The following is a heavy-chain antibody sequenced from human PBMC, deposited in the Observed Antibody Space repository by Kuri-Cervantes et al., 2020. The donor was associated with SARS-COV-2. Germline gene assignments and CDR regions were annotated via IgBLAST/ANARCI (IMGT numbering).Heavy chain of an antibody. D-gene: IGHD1-26*01. V-gene: IGHV3-48*02. CDR2: ISSSSSTI. J-gene: IGHJ6*02. CDR1: GFTFSSYS. Sequence: GESLKISCAASGFTFSSYSMNWVRQAPGKGLEWVSYISSSSSTIYYADSVKGRFTISRDNAKNSLYLQMNSLRDEDTAVHYCAREAPCRIVGAICYGMDVWGQGTTVTVSS. CDR3: AREAPCRIVGAICYGMDV.